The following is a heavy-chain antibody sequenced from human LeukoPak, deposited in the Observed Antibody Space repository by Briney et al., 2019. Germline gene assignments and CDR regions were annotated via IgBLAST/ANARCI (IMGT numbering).Heavy chain of an antibody. J-gene: IGHJ4*02. CDR3: AVSYDYVWGSYRPGPFDY. CDR1: GDSVSSNSAA. V-gene: IGHV6-1*01. D-gene: IGHD3-16*02. Sequence: SQTLSLTCAISGDSVSSNSAAWNWIRQSPSRGLEWLGRTYYRSKWYNDYAVSVKSRITINPDTSKNQFSLQLTSVTPEDTAVYYCAVSYDYVWGSYRPGPFDYWGQGTLVTVSS. CDR2: TYYRSKWYN.